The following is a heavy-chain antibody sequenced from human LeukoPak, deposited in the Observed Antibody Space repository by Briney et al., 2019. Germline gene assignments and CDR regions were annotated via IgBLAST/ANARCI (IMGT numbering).Heavy chain of an antibody. J-gene: IGHJ4*02. V-gene: IGHV4-39*01. CDR1: GGSISSSSYY. D-gene: IGHD2/OR15-2a*01. CDR3: ARLISVYYFDS. Sequence: SETLSLTCTVSGGSISSSSYYWGWVRQPPGRGLECIGSIYYSGSTYYNPSLKSRATISVDTSKNQFSLKLSSVTAADTAVYYCARLISVYYFDSWGQGTLVTVSS. CDR2: IYYSGST.